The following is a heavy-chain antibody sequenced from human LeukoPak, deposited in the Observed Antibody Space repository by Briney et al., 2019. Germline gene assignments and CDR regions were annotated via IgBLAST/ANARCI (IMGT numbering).Heavy chain of an antibody. D-gene: IGHD3-22*01. CDR2: IVVGSGNT. Sequence: SVWVSCEASLFTFTRSAVRWLRPVGGERFEWIGWIVVGSGNTNYAQKFQERVTITRDMSTSTAYMELSSLRSEDTAVYYCAAKEYYYDSSGYYPSWYFDLWGRGTLVTVSS. V-gene: IGHV1-58*01. J-gene: IGHJ2*01. CDR3: AAKEYYYDSSGYYPSWYFDL. CDR1: LFTFTRSA.